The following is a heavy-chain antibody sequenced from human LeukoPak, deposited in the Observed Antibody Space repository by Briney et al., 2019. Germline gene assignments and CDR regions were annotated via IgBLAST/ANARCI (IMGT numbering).Heavy chain of an antibody. V-gene: IGHV3-30*02. D-gene: IGHD3-10*01. CDR3: AKDLDYYGSGSYLQDY. CDR2: ILYDGTNK. J-gene: IGHJ4*02. CDR1: GFTFSSFG. Sequence: GGSLRLSCAASGFTFSSFGMHWVRQAPGQGLEWVAFILYDGTNKYYADSVKGRFTISRDNSKNTLYLQMNSLRAEDTAVYYCAKDLDYYGSGSYLQDYWGQGTLVTVSS.